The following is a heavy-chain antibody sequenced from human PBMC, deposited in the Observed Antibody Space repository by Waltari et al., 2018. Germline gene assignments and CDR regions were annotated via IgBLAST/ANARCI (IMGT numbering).Heavy chain of an antibody. CDR1: GFSLSTSGVG. V-gene: IGHV2-5*01. J-gene: IGHJ4*02. CDR2: IYWNDDK. D-gene: IGHD3-10*01. Sequence: QITFQESGPTLVKPTQTLTLTCTFSGFSLSTSGVGVGWIRQPPGKALEFLALIYWNDDKRYSPALKSRLTIAKDTSKNQVVLKVTNVDPVDTATYYCAHGGYGSGSFLFDYWGQGTLVTVSS. CDR3: AHGGYGSGSFLFDY.